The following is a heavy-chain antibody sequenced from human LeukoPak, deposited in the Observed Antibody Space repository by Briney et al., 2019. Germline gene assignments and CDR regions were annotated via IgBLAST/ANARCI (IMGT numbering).Heavy chain of an antibody. CDR2: ISPSSSYT. Sequence: TGGSLRLSCAASRFTFSDFYMTWIRQAPGKGLEWLSYISPSSSYTNYADSLKGRFTISRDNAKNSLYLQMNSLRAEDTAVYYCAREVSSYTWDFQHWGQGTLVTVSS. V-gene: IGHV3-11*05. J-gene: IGHJ1*01. CDR1: RFTFSDFY. CDR3: AREVSSYTWDFQH. D-gene: IGHD3-22*01.